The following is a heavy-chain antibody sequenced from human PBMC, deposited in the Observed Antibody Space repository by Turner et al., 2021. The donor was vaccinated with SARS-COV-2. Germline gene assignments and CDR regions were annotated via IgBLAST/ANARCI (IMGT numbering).Heavy chain of an antibody. D-gene: IGHD1-1*01. CDR2: ISPTGTTI. J-gene: IGHJ4*02. CDR3: VTKKFGTTYFQS. V-gene: IGHV3-48*03. Sequence: EVHLVESGGGLVQPGGSLRLSCAASGLPFSNYDMNWFRQAPGKGLEWVSYISPTGTTIYYADSVKGRFTISRDNAKNSLYLQMDSLRADDTALYYCVTKKFGTTYFQSWGQGTLVTVSS. CDR1: GLPFSNYD.